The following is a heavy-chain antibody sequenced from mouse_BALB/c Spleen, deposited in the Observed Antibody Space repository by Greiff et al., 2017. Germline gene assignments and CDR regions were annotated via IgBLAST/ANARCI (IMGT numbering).Heavy chain of an antibody. Sequence: EVMLVESGPSLVKPSQTLSLTCSVTGDSITSGYWNWIRKFPGNKLEYMGYISYSGSTYYNPSLKSRISITRDTSKNQYYLQLNSVTTEDTATYYCARLVLLRYYAMDYWGQGTSVTVSS. CDR1: GDSITSGY. D-gene: IGHD1-1*01. V-gene: IGHV3-8*02. J-gene: IGHJ4*01. CDR3: ARLVLLRYYAMDY. CDR2: ISYSGST.